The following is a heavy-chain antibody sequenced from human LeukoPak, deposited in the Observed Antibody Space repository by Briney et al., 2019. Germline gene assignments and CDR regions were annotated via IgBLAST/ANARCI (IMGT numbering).Heavy chain of an antibody. J-gene: IGHJ4*02. CDR3: ATNPIPIKLGYCSGGSCYLDY. CDR1: GYTLTELS. CDR2: FDPEDGET. V-gene: IGHV1-24*01. Sequence: EASVKVSCKVSGYTLTELSMHWVRQAPGKGLEWMGGFDPEDGETIYAQKFQGRVTMTEDTSTDTAYMELSSLRSEDTAVYYCATNPIPIKLGYCSGGSCYLDYWGQGTLVTVSS. D-gene: IGHD2-15*01.